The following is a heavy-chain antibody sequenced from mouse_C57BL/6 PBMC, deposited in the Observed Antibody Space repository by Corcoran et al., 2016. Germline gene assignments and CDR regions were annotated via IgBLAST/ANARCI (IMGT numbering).Heavy chain of an antibody. CDR1: GYTFTTYG. Sequence: QIQLVQSGPELKKPGETVKISCKASGYTFTTYGMSWVKQAPGKGLKWMGWINTYSGVPTYADDFKGRFAFSLETSASTAYLQINNLKNEDMATYFCASHYYGSSYWYFDVWGTGTTVTVSS. CDR3: ASHYYGSSYWYFDV. J-gene: IGHJ1*03. V-gene: IGHV9-3*01. CDR2: INTYSGVP. D-gene: IGHD1-1*01.